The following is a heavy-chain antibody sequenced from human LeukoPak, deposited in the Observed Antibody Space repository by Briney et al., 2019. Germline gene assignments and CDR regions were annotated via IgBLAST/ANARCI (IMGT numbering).Heavy chain of an antibody. J-gene: IGHJ4*02. CDR3: ASGRRHNGGWPFFDY. Sequence: SETLSLTCSVSGGSISTNIYYWSWIRQPAGKGLEWIGRIYTSGSTNYNPSLKSRVTMSVDTSKNQFSLKLSSVTAADTAVYYCASGRRHNGGWPFFDYWGQGALVAVSS. CDR1: GGSISTNIYY. CDR2: IYTSGST. V-gene: IGHV4-61*02. D-gene: IGHD6-19*01.